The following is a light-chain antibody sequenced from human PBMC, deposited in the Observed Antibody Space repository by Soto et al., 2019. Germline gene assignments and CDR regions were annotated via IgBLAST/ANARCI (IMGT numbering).Light chain of an antibody. CDR2: GAS. V-gene: IGKV3-20*01. CDR1: QIVSSSY. CDR3: QQYGSSLPIT. Sequence: EIVMTQSPATLSVSPVERATLSCRASQIVSSSYLAWYQQKPGQAPRLLIYGASSRATGIPDRFSGSGSGTDFTLTISRLEPEDFAVYYCQQYGSSLPITFGQGTRLEIK. J-gene: IGKJ5*01.